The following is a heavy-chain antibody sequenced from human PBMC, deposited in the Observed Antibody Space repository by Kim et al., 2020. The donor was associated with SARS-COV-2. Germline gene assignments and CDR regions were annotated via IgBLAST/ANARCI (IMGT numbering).Heavy chain of an antibody. D-gene: IGHD4-17*01. Sequence: ASVKVSCKASGYTFTGYYMHWVRQAPGQGLEWMGWINPNSGGTNYAQKFQGRVTMTRDTSISTAYMELSRLRSDDTAVYYCARGATVTTHGSRTWLAYWGQGTLVTVSS. V-gene: IGHV1-2*02. CDR3: ARGATVTTHGSRTWLAY. CDR1: GYTFTGYY. CDR2: INPNSGGT. J-gene: IGHJ4*02.